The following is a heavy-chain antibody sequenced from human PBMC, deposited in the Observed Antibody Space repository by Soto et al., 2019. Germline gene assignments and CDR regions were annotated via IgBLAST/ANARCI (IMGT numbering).Heavy chain of an antibody. CDR3: ARVGIRDFYDTSGRYYFDY. J-gene: IGHJ4*02. CDR1: GGSINSDY. D-gene: IGHD3-22*01. V-gene: IGHV4-59*01. CDR2: IYYSGRT. Sequence: SETLSLTCTVSGGSINSDYWSWIRQPPEKGLEWIGYIYYSGRTNYNPSLWSRVTISVDMSKNQFSLKLSSVTAADTAVYYCARVGIRDFYDTSGRYYFDYWGQGTLVTVS.